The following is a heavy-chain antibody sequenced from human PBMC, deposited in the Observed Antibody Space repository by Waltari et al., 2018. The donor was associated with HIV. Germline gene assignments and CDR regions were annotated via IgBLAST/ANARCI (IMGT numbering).Heavy chain of an antibody. D-gene: IGHD4-17*01. CDR3: AREDYGDACRY. J-gene: IGHJ4*02. CDR1: GHTFTSYG. V-gene: IGHV1-18*01. CDR2: ISAYNGNT. Sequence: QVQLVQSGAEVKKPGASVQVPCKASGHTFTSYGISRVRQAPGQGLEWMGWISAYNGNTTNAQTLQGRVSMSTDTSTRTANMELRSLGSDVTAVYDCAREDYGDACRYWGQGTLVTVSS.